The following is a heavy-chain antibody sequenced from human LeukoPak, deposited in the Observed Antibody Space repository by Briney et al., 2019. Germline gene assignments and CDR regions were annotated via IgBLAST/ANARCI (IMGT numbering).Heavy chain of an antibody. CDR2: IIPIFGTA. V-gene: IGHV1-69*05. J-gene: IGHJ3*02. CDR3: AREVRGYDSSGMNDAFDI. Sequence: ASVKVSCKASGGTFSSYAISWVRQAPGQGLEWMGGIIPIFGTANYAQKFQGRVTITTDESTSTAYMELSSPRSEDTAVYYCAREVRGYDSSGMNDAFDIWGQGTMVTVSS. D-gene: IGHD3-22*01. CDR1: GGTFSSYA.